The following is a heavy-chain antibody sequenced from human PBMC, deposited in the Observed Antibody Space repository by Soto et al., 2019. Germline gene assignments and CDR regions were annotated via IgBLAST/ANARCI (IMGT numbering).Heavy chain of an antibody. CDR1: GFTITISA. Sequence: SVKVSCKASGFTITISAVQLVRQARGQRLEWIGWIVVGSGNTNYAQKFQERVTITRDMSTSTAYMELRSLRSDDTAVYYCARGGDGYNFGAVYWGQGTPVTVSS. J-gene: IGHJ4*02. CDR3: ARGGDGYNFGAVY. V-gene: IGHV1-58*01. D-gene: IGHD2-21*01. CDR2: IVVGSGNT.